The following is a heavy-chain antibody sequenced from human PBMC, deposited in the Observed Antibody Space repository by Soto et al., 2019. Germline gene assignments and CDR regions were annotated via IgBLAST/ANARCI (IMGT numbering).Heavy chain of an antibody. J-gene: IGHJ3*01. V-gene: IGHV1-18*01. CDR1: GYTFTGYG. CDR2: ISVFNGNT. CDR3: GRDGSCGIIDS. D-gene: IGHD1-26*01. Sequence: QVQLVQSGAEVKKPGASVKVSCKTSGYTFTGYGINWVRQAPGHGLEWMGWISVFNGNTKYGQNIQDRVIMTTDTSTSTAYMELRSLRSDDAAVYFCGRDGSCGIIDSWGQGTMLIVSS.